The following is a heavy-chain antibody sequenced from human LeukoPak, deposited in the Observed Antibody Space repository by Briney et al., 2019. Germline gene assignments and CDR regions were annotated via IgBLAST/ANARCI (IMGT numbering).Heavy chain of an antibody. D-gene: IGHD3-10*01. Sequence: KPSQTLSLTCTVSGGSISSGSYYWSWIRQPAGKGLEWIGRIYTSGSTNHNPSLRSRVTISVDTSKNQFSLKVSSVTAADTAVYYCARESNSMVPYYYYYMGVWGKGTTVTVSS. CDR2: IYTSGST. V-gene: IGHV4-61*02. J-gene: IGHJ6*03. CDR1: GGSISSGSYY. CDR3: ARESNSMVPYYYYYMGV.